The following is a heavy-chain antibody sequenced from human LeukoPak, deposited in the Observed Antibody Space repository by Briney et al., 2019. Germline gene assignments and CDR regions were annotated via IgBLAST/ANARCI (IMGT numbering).Heavy chain of an antibody. D-gene: IGHD3-22*01. CDR2: IKQDGSEK. Sequence: PGGSLRLSCAASGFTFSSYWMSWVRQAPGKGLEWVANIKQDGSEKYYVDSVKGRFTISRDNAKNSLYLQMNSLRAEDTAVYYCARDYHDSRGYSRGYFDYWGQGTLVTVSS. CDR3: ARDYHDSRGYSRGYFDY. V-gene: IGHV3-7*01. CDR1: GFTFSSYW. J-gene: IGHJ4*02.